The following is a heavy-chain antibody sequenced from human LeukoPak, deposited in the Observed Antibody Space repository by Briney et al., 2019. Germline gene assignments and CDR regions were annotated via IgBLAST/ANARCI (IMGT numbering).Heavy chain of an antibody. CDR3: ARVGARSYSSSWYGY. CDR1: GGSFSGYY. D-gene: IGHD6-13*01. J-gene: IGHJ4*02. V-gene: IGHV4-34*01. CDR2: INHSGST. Sequence: KPSETLSLTCAVYGGSFSGYYWSWIRQPPGKGLEWIGEINHSGSTYYNPSLKSRVTISVDTSKNQFSLKLSSVTAADTAVYYCARVGARSYSSSWYGYWGQGTLVTVSS.